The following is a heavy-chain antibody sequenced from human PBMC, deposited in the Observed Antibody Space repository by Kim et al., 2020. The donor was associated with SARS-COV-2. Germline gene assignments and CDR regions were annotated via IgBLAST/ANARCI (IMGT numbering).Heavy chain of an antibody. D-gene: IGHD6-19*01. CDR1: GGSISSYY. Sequence: SETLSLTCTVSGGSISSYYWSWIRQPPGKGLEWIGYIYYSGSTNYNPSLKSRVTISVDTSKNQFSLKLSSVTAADTAVYYCARDVAGTFGPWGQGTLVTVSS. J-gene: IGHJ1*01. CDR2: IYYSGST. CDR3: ARDVAGTFGP. V-gene: IGHV4-59*01.